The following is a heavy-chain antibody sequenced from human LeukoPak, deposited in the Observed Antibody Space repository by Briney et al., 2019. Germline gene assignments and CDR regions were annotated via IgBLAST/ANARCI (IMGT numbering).Heavy chain of an antibody. D-gene: IGHD3-3*01. J-gene: IGHJ4*02. CDR1: GGPFSGYY. V-gene: IGHV4-34*01. CDR3: ARGSWLLYRGQNFDY. Sequence: SETLSLTCAVYGGPFSGYYWSWIRQPPGKGLEWIGEINHSGSTNYNPSLKSRVTISVDTSKNQFSLKLSSVTAADTAVYYCARGSWLLYRGQNFDYWGQGTLVTVSS. CDR2: INHSGST.